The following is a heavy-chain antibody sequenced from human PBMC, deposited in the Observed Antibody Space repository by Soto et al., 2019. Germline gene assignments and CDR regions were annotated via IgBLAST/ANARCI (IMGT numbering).Heavy chain of an antibody. CDR2: ISGSGGST. CDR1: GFTFSSYA. CDR3: AKWEDIVVVVAATFDY. V-gene: IGHV3-23*01. Sequence: GGSLRLSCAASGFTFSSYAMSWVRQAPGKGLEWVSAISGSGGSTYYADSVKGRFTISRDNSKNTLYLQMNSLRAEDTAVYYCAKWEDIVVVVAATFDYWGQGTLVTVSS. J-gene: IGHJ4*02. D-gene: IGHD2-15*01.